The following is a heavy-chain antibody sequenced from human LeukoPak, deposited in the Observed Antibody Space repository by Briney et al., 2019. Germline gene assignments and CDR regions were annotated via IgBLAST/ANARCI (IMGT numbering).Heavy chain of an antibody. J-gene: IGHJ4*02. CDR2: IDYSGST. V-gene: IGHV4-59*01. CDR1: GGSISTYY. CDR3: ARDIGGRYYFHY. Sequence: SETLSLTCTVSGGSISTYYWSWIRQPPGKGLEWIGYIDYSGSTNYSPSLKSRVTMSVDTSKNQFSLKLSSVPAADTAVYYCARDIGGRYYFHYWGQGTLVTVSS. D-gene: IGHD3-10*01.